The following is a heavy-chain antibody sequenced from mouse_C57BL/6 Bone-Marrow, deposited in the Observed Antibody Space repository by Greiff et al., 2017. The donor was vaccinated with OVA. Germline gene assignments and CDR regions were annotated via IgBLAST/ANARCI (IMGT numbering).Heavy chain of an antibody. D-gene: IGHD2-3*01. CDR1: GYTFTSYW. CDR3: ARGGWLRGPFAY. V-gene: IGHV1-64*01. J-gene: IGHJ3*01. Sequence: VQLQQPGAELVKPGASVKLSCKASGYTFTSYWMHWVKQRPGQGLEWIGMIHPNSGSTNYNEKFKSKATLTVDKSSSTAYMQLSSLTSEDSAVYYCARGGWLRGPFAYWGQGTLVTVSA. CDR2: IHPNSGST.